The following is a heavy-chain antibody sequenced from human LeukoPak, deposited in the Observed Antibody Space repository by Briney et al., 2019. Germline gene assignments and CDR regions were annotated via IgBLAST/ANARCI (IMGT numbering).Heavy chain of an antibody. V-gene: IGHV3-33*01. CDR1: GFTFSNYA. J-gene: IGHJ4*02. CDR3: ARVFSGSGSSGSFDC. CDR2: IWYDASNK. D-gene: IGHD6-19*01. Sequence: GGSLRLSCTASGFTFSNYAMHWVRQAPGKGLEWVAAIWYDASNKYYAESVKGRFTISRDNSKNTLYLQMNSLKAEDTAVYYCARVFSGSGSSGSFDCWGQGTLVTVSS.